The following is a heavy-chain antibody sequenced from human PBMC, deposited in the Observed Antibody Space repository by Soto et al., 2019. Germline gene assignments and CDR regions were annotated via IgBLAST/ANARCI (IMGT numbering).Heavy chain of an antibody. CDR2: ISSTTNYI. CDR1: GFTFTRYS. Sequence: LRLSCAASGFTFTRYSMNWVRQAPGKGLEWVSSISSTTNYIYYADSMKGRFTVSRDNAKNSVYLEMNSLSAEDTAVYYCVRESEDLTSNFDYWGQGTLVTVSS. J-gene: IGHJ4*02. CDR3: VRESEDLTSNFDY. V-gene: IGHV3-21*01.